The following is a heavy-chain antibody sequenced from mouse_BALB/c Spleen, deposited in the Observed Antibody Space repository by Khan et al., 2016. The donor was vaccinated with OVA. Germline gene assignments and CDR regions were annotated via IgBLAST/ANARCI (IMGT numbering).Heavy chain of an antibody. Sequence: EVELVESGGGLVKPGGSLKLSWAASGFTFSNYAMSWVRQTPEKRLEWVASISSGDSTYYPDSVKGRFTISRDDARNIMYLQMSSLRSEDTAMYYCARGRYDDWYFDVWGAGTTVTVSS. CDR1: GFTFSNYA. J-gene: IGHJ1*01. V-gene: IGHV5-6-5*01. CDR2: ISSGDST. CDR3: ARGRYDDWYFDV. D-gene: IGHD2-14*01.